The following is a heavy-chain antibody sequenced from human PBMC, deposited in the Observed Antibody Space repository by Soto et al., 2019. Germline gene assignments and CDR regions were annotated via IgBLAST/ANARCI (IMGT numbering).Heavy chain of an antibody. Sequence: QVQLVQSGAEVKKPGASVKVSCKASGYTFTSYGISWVRQAPGQGLEWMGWISAYNGNTNYAQKLQGRVTMTTDTSTSTAYMELRSLRSDDTAVYYCAREYYYGSSGKYRRGVNYAFDIWGQGTMVTVSS. CDR1: GYTFTSYG. D-gene: IGHD3-22*01. CDR2: ISAYNGNT. CDR3: AREYYYGSSGKYRRGVNYAFDI. V-gene: IGHV1-18*01. J-gene: IGHJ3*02.